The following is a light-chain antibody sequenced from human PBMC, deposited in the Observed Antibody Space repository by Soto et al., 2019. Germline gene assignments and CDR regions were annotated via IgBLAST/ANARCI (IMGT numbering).Light chain of an antibody. CDR1: SSNIGNNY. CDR2: DNN. J-gene: IGLJ2*01. CDR3: GTWDSSLSAVV. V-gene: IGLV1-51*01. Sequence: QSVLTQPPSVSAASGQSVTISCSGSSSNIGNNYVSWYQQLPGTAPKLLIYDNNKRPSGIPDRFSGSKSATSATLGITGLQTGDEADYYCGTWDSSLSAVVFGGGTKVTVL.